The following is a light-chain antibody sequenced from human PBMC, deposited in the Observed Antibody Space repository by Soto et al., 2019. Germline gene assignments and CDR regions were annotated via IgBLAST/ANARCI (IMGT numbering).Light chain of an antibody. J-gene: IGKJ5*01. CDR1: QSINSA. CDR2: KAS. Sequence: DIQMTQSPSTLSASVGDRVTITCRASQSINSALAWFQQKPGKAPNLLIYKASTLESGVPSRFSGSGSGTEFTLTISSLQPDDFATYYCQQYHSYSITFGQGTRLEIK. CDR3: QQYHSYSIT. V-gene: IGKV1-5*03.